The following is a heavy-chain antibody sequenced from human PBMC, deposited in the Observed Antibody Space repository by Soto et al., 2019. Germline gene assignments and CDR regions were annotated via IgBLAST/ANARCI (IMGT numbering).Heavy chain of an antibody. CDR1: GYTFTSYD. V-gene: IGHV1-8*01. CDR3: ARGRGALCSGGSCYWFDP. J-gene: IGHJ5*02. D-gene: IGHD2-15*01. CDR2: MNPNSGNT. Sequence: QVQLVQSGAEVKKPGASVKVSCKASGYTFTSYDINWVRQATGQGLEWMGWMNPNSGNTAYAQKFQGRVTMTRNTSISTAHTELRSLRSEDTAVCYWARGRGALCSGGSCYWFDPWGQGTLVTVSS.